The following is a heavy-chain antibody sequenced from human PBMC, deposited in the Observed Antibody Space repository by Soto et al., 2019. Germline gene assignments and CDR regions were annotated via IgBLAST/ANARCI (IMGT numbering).Heavy chain of an antibody. J-gene: IGHJ6*02. Sequence: PGGSLRVSCAASGFTFSSYAMHWVRQAPGKGLEWVAVISYDGSNKYYADSVKGRFTISRDNSKNTLYLQMNSLRAEDTAVYYCARARDTAMVYYYYGMYVWGQGTTVTVSS. V-gene: IGHV3-30-3*01. CDR2: ISYDGSNK. D-gene: IGHD5-18*01. CDR3: ARARDTAMVYYYYGMYV. CDR1: GFTFSSYA.